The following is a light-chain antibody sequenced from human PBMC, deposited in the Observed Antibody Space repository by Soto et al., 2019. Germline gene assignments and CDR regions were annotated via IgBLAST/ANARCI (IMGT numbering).Light chain of an antibody. J-gene: IGKJ1*01. CDR2: DAS. CDR3: QQRSNWPPWT. CDR1: QSVSSY. V-gene: IGKV3-11*01. Sequence: EIVLTQSPATLSLSPGERATLSCRASQSVSSYLAWYQQKPGQAPRLLIYDASNRATGIPARFSGSGSGTDFTLTISSLEPEDFAVYYGQQRSNWPPWTFGQGTKVDI.